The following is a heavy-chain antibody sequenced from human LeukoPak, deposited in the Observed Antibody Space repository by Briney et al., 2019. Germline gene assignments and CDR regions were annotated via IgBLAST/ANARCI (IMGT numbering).Heavy chain of an antibody. CDR1: GFSLSGYW. CDR3: ARGGYSFDY. D-gene: IGHD5-12*01. J-gene: IGHJ4*02. CDR2: LHANGDEK. Sequence: GGTLRLSCAASGFSLSGYWMSWVRQAPGKGLEWVARLHANGDEKNFVGSVQGRFTVSRDNAKNSLYLQMNSLRVEDTAVYYCARGGYSFDYLGQGTLVTVSS. V-gene: IGHV3-7*01.